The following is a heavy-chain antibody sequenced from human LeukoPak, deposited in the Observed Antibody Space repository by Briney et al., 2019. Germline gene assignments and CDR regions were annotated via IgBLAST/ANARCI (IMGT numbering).Heavy chain of an antibody. V-gene: IGHV1-69-2*01. J-gene: IGHJ6*01. CDR3: TTDRVDRSFDV. Sequence: ASGKLSFNASGSTFSDNNIHWVQYAHGTGHELMGRIDTEDGETIYAERFQGTVTITADTCKNTAYVELTRLRCDDRAVYYCTTDRVDRSFDVWGKGTAV. CDR2: IDTEDGET. CDR1: GSTFSDNN. D-gene: IGHD3-10*01.